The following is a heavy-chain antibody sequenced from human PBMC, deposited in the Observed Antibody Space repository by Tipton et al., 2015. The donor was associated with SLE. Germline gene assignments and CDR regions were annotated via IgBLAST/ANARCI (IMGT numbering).Heavy chain of an antibody. D-gene: IGHD4-17*01. CDR2: ISYDGSNK. CDR3: AKVRNHGDYYFDY. V-gene: IGHV3-30-3*01. J-gene: IGHJ4*02. CDR1: GFTFSSYA. Sequence: SLRLSCAASGFTFSSYAMHWVRQAPGKGLEWVAVISYDGSNKYYADSVKGRFTISRDNSKNTLYLQMNSLRAEDTAVYYCAKVRNHGDYYFDYWGQGTLVTVSS.